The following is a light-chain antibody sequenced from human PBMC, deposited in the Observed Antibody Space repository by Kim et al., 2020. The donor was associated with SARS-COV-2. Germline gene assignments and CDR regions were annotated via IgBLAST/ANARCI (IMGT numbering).Light chain of an antibody. CDR3: CSYAGSSTFVV. CDR1: SSDVGSYNL. J-gene: IGLJ2*01. CDR2: EVS. Sequence: QSALTQPAYVSGSPGQSITISCTGTSSDVGSYNLVSWYQQHPGKAPKLMIYEVSKRPSGVSNRFSGSKSGNTASLTISGLQAEDEADYYCCSYAGSSTFVVFGGGTQLTVL. V-gene: IGLV2-23*02.